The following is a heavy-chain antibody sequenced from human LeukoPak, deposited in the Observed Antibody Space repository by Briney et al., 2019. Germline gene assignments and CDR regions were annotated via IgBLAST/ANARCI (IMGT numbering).Heavy chain of an antibody. CDR1: GFTFSNYA. CDR2: IRSKAYAGTT. Sequence: GGSLRLSCAASGFTFSNYAMHWVRQAPGKGLEWVGFIRSKAYAGTTEYAASVRDRFTISRDDSKSIASLQMNSLTTEDTAVYYCSRDLGSGSYIYYYGMDVWGQGTTVTVSS. V-gene: IGHV3-49*04. D-gene: IGHD3-10*01. J-gene: IGHJ6*02. CDR3: SRDLGSGSYIYYYGMDV.